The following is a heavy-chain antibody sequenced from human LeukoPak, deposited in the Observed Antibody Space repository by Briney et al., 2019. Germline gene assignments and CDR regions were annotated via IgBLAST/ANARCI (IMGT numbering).Heavy chain of an antibody. J-gene: IGHJ4*02. D-gene: IGHD5-24*01. CDR3: ARAPRDAYNPLDF. V-gene: IGHV4-59*01. Sequence: PSETLSLTCTVSGSITSYYWSWIRLPPGKGLQWIGYVYYPGNTNYNPSLKSRVTMSVDMSKNHVSLRLTPVTAADTAVYFCARAPRDAYNPLDFWGQGTLVTVSS. CDR2: VYYPGNT. CDR1: GSITSYY.